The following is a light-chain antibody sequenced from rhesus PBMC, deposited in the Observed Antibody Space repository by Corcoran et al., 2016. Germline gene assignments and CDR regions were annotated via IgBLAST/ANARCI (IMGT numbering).Light chain of an antibody. CDR3: QQYYTSPYS. Sequence: DIVLTQSPDSLAVSLGERVIINCKSSQSLLYSSNHKNYLAWYQQKPGQAPNLLMYWASARESGVPNLFSGSGSGTDFTLTSSGLKAEDVAVYYCQQYYTSPYSFDQGTKVEIK. J-gene: IGKJ2*01. CDR2: WAS. CDR1: QSLLYSSNHKNY. V-gene: IGKV4-1*01.